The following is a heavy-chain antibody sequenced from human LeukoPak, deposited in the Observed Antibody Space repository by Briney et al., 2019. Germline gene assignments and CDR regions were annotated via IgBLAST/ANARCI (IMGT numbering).Heavy chain of an antibody. J-gene: IGHJ3*02. D-gene: IGHD1-26*01. CDR3: ARDLRWELLQSIISGAFDI. CDR2: ISYDGSNK. Sequence: PGGSLRLSCAASGFTFSSYAMHWVRQAPGKGLEWVAVISYDGSNKYYADSVKGRFTISRDNSKNTLYLQMNSLRAEDTAVYYCARDLRWELLQSIISGAFDIWGQGTMVTVSS. V-gene: IGHV3-30-3*01. CDR1: GFTFSSYA.